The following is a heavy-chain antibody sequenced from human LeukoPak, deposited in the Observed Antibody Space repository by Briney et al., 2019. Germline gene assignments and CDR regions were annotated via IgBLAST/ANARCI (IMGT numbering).Heavy chain of an antibody. J-gene: IGHJ6*04. Sequence: TGGSLRLSCAASGFTFSSYGMHWVRQAPGKGLEWVAVISYDGSNKYYGDSVKGRFTISRDNSKNTLYLQMNSLRAEDTAVYYCAREGVFGVVRDVWGKGTTVTVSS. CDR2: ISYDGSNK. CDR3: AREGVFGVVRDV. V-gene: IGHV3-30*03. CDR1: GFTFSSYG. D-gene: IGHD3-3*01.